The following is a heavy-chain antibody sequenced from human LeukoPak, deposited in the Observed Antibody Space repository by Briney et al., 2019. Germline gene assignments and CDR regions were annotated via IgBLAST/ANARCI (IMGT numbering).Heavy chain of an antibody. D-gene: IGHD6-19*01. J-gene: IGHJ3*02. Sequence: GGSLRLSCAASGFTFSSYGMHWVRQAPGKGLEWVAVISYDGSNKYYADSVKGRFTISRDNSKNTLYLQMNSLRAEDTAVYYCAKEQWLVPGDAFDIWGQGTMVTVSS. V-gene: IGHV3-30*18. CDR2: ISYDGSNK. CDR3: AKEQWLVPGDAFDI. CDR1: GFTFSSYG.